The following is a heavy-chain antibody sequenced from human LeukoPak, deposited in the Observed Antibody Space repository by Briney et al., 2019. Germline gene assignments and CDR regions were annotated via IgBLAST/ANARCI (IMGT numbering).Heavy chain of an antibody. CDR2: INHSGST. CDR1: GGSISSSNW. J-gene: IGHJ3*02. D-gene: IGHD2-15*01. Sequence: PSGTLSLTCAVSGGSISSSNWWSWVRQPPGKGLEWIGEINHSGSTNYNPSLKSRVTISVDTSKNQFSLKLSSVTAADTAVYYCAKYVAAGDAFDIWGQGTMVTVSS. V-gene: IGHV4-4*02. CDR3: AKYVAAGDAFDI.